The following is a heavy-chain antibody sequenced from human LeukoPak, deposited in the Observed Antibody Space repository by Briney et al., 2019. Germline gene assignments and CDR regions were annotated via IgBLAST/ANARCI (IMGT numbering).Heavy chain of an antibody. CDR1: GFPFSSYS. J-gene: IGHJ6*02. CDR3: ARDSYQLDYYYGMDV. V-gene: IGHV3-21*01. Sequence: GSPRLFCAGSGFPFSSYSIKWVRQAPGKGLGLVFSISSSSSYIYYADSVKGRFTISRDNAKNSPYLQMNSLRAEDTAVYYCARDSYQLDYYYGMDVWGQGTTVTVSS. CDR2: ISSSSSYI. D-gene: IGHD2-2*01.